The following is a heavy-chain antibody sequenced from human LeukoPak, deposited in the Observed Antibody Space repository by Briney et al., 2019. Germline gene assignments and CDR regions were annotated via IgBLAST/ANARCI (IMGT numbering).Heavy chain of an antibody. V-gene: IGHV4-59*01. CDR1: GGSISSYY. D-gene: IGHD6-6*01. Sequence: PSETLSLTCTVSGGSISSYYWSWIRQPPGKGLEWIGYIYYSGSTNYNPSLKSRVTISVDTSKNQFSLKLSSVTAADTAVYYCARTSPALKQLVNDYWGQGTLVTVSS. CDR3: ARTSPALKQLVNDY. J-gene: IGHJ4*02. CDR2: IYYSGST.